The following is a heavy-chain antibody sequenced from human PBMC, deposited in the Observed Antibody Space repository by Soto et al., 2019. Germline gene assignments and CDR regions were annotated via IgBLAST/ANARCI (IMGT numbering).Heavy chain of an antibody. CDR2: INSDGSST. D-gene: IGHD6-19*01. CDR1: GFSFSNYW. V-gene: IGHV3-74*01. Sequence: EVQLVESGGGLVQPGGSLRLSCAASGFSFSNYWMHWVRQVPGKGLVWVSRINSDGSSTSYADSVKGRFTISRDNAKNRLFLQMNSLRADDTAVYYCARDPAPSGWYDYWGQGTLVTVSS. J-gene: IGHJ4*02. CDR3: ARDPAPSGWYDY.